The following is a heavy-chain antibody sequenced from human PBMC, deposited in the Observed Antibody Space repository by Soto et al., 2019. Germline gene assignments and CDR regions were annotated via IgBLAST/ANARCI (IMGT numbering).Heavy chain of an antibody. D-gene: IGHD1-26*01. Sequence: GESLKISCTASGYRFTDYWIGWVRQIPGKGLQCMGIVFPGESDTRYSPSFQGQVTISVDKSSRTAYLQWSSLKASDTAIYYCARHLGHYFHNWFDPWGLGTLVTVSS. CDR3: ARHLGHYFHNWFDP. V-gene: IGHV5-51*01. J-gene: IGHJ5*02. CDR2: VFPGESDT. CDR1: GYRFTDYW.